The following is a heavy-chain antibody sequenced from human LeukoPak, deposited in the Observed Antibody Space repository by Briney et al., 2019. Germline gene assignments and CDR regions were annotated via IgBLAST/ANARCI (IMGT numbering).Heavy chain of an antibody. Sequence: PGGSLRLSCAASGFTFSSNDMHWVRQAPGKGLEWVSYISNSAILYADSVRGRFTISRDNARNSLYLQMNSLRAEDTAVYYCAINGCYRGVCDFDIWGQGTMVTVSS. V-gene: IGHV3-48*04. J-gene: IGHJ3*02. CDR2: ISNSAI. CDR3: AINGCYRGVCDFDI. CDR1: GFTFSSND. D-gene: IGHD2-21*01.